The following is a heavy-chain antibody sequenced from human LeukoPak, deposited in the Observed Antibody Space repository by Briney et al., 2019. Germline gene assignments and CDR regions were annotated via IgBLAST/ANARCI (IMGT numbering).Heavy chain of an antibody. D-gene: IGHD2-21*02. CDR3: ASAVGSRSTHIVVVTAYDY. V-gene: IGHV4-30-2*01. J-gene: IGHJ4*02. CDR1: GGSISSGGYS. Sequence: PSQTLSLTCAVSGGSISSGGYSWSWIRQPPGKGLEWIGYIYHSGSTYYNPSLKSRVTISVDRSKNQFSLKLSSVTAADTAVYYCASAVGSRSTHIVVVTAYDYWGQGTLVTVSS. CDR2: IYHSGST.